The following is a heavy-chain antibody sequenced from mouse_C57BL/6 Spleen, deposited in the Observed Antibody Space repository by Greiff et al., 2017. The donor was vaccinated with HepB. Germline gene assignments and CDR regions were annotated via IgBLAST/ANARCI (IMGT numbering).Heavy chain of an antibody. V-gene: IGHV2-5*01. Sequence: VKLQESGPGLVQPSQSLSITCTVSGFSLTSYGVHWVRQSPGKGLEWLGVIWRGGSTDYNAAFMSRLSITKDNSKSQVFFKMNSLQADDTAIYYCAKGSLDGSSYNYAMDYWGQGTSVTVSS. CDR1: GFSLTSYG. CDR2: IWRGGST. CDR3: AKGSLDGSSYNYAMDY. J-gene: IGHJ4*01. D-gene: IGHD1-1*01.